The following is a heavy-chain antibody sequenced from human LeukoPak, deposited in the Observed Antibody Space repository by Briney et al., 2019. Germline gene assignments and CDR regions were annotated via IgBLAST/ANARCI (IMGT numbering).Heavy chain of an antibody. Sequence: SETLSLTCTVSGGSISSYYWSWIRQPPGKGLEWIGYIYYSGSTNYNPSLRSRVTISVDTSKNQFSLKLSSVTAADTAVCYCARGGGNSAYVDYWGQATLVTVSS. CDR2: IYYSGST. J-gene: IGHJ4*02. D-gene: IGHD3-22*01. CDR3: ARGGGNSAYVDY. V-gene: IGHV4-59*01. CDR1: GGSISSYY.